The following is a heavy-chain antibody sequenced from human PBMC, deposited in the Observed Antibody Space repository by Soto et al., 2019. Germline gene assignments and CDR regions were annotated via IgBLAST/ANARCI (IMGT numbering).Heavy chain of an antibody. CDR1: GFTFSSYA. CDR2: IYSGGST. CDR3: AKDHGVRTGAYS. J-gene: IGHJ4*02. Sequence: GGSLRLSCAASGFTFSSYAMSWVRQAPGKGLEWVSAIYSGGSTYYADSVKGRFAISRDKSKNTLYLQMNSLRAEDTAVYYCAKDHGVRTGAYSWGQGTLVTVSS. V-gene: IGHV3-66*01. D-gene: IGHD2-21*01.